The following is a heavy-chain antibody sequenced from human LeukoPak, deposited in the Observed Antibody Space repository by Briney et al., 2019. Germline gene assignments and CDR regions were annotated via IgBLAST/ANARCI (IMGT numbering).Heavy chain of an antibody. CDR3: ARLERQWLSLDY. CDR1: GASISTGPTYY. D-gene: IGHD6-19*01. Sequence: PSETLSLTCTVSGASISTGPTYYWGWIRQPPGKTREWMGRVWYTGRTFYSPSLRGRVSLSVDTSKNQFALNLTSLTAADTATYCCARLERQWLSLDYWGPGILVTVSS. CDR2: VWYTGRT. J-gene: IGHJ4*02. V-gene: IGHV4-39*01.